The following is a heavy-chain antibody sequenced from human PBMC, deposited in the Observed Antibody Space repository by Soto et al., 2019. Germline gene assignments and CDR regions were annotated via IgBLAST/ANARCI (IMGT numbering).Heavy chain of an antibody. CDR3: ARDLGAQSWLRLGYSDY. CDR1: GFTFSSYG. J-gene: IGHJ4*02. Sequence: QGQLVESGGGVVQPGTSLRLSCAASGFTFSSYGMHWVRQAPGKGLEWVAIIWYDGSSAYYADSVKGRFTVSRDNSKNTLYLQMNSLRAEDTAVYYCARDLGAQSWLRLGYSDYWGQGTLVTVSS. CDR2: IWYDGSSA. D-gene: IGHD5-12*01. V-gene: IGHV3-33*01.